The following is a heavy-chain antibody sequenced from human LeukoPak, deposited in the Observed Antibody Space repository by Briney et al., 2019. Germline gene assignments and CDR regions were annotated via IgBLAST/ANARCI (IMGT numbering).Heavy chain of an antibody. V-gene: IGHV3-74*01. Sequence: PGGSLRLSCAASGWMHWVRQAPGKGLVWVSGSNHDGTGTYYADSVKGRFTISRDNAKNTLYLQMNSLSADDTAVYYCASVFDSWGQGFLVTVSS. CDR1: GW. CDR3: ASVFDS. CDR2: SNHDGTGT. J-gene: IGHJ4*02.